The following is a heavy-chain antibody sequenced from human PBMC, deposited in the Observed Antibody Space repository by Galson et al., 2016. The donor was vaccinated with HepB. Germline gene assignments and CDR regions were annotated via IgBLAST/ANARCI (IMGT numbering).Heavy chain of an antibody. D-gene: IGHD2-2*03. CDR1: GLSFSNAW. CDR2: IKTKSDGGTT. Sequence: SLRLSCAASGLSFSNAWMSWVRQAPGKGLEWVGRIKTKSDGGTTQYAAPVGGRFTISRDDSENRLYLQMNNLEPGDTAVYYCTTDGLDISFDYWGQGTRVTVSS. CDR3: TTDGLDISFDY. J-gene: IGHJ4*02. V-gene: IGHV3-15*01.